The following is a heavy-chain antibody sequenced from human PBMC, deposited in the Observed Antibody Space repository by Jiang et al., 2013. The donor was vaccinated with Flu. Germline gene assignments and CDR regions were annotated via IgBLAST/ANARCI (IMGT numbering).Heavy chain of an antibody. CDR3: AREGATTAYYFDY. J-gene: IGHJ4*02. CDR2: INPNSGGT. Sequence: EVKKPGASVKVSCKASGYTFTGYYMHWVRQAPGQGLEWMGWINPNSGGTNYAQKFQGWVTMTRDTSISTAYMELSRLRSDDTAVYYCAREGATTAYYFDYWGQGTLVTVSS. CDR1: GYTFTGYY. D-gene: IGHD1-26*01. V-gene: IGHV1-2*04.